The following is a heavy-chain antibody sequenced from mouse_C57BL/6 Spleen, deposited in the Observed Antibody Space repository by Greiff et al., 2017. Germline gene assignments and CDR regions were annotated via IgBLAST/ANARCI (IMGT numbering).Heavy chain of an antibody. Sequence: EVKLEESGPGLVKPSQSLSLTCSVTGYSITSGYYWNWIRQFPGNKLEWMGYISYDGSNNYNPSLKNRISITRDTSKNQCFLKLNSVTTEDTATYYWARSTVVADWYFDVWGTGTTVTVSS. CDR2: ISYDGSN. CDR3: ARSTVVADWYFDV. D-gene: IGHD1-1*01. CDR1: GYSITSGYY. J-gene: IGHJ1*03. V-gene: IGHV3-6*01.